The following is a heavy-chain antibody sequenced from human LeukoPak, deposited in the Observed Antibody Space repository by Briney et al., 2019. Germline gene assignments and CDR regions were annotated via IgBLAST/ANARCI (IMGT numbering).Heavy chain of an antibody. CDR2: INHSGST. CDR3: ARGAGKAIAAAPYPFDY. D-gene: IGHD6-13*01. V-gene: IGHV4-34*01. CDR1: GGSFRGYY. J-gene: IGHJ4*02. Sequence: SETLSLTCAVYGGSFRGYYWSWIRQPPGNWREWNGEINHSGSTNYNPSLKSRVTISVDTSKNQFSLKLSSVTAADTAEYYCARGAGKAIAAAPYPFDYWGQGTPVTVSS.